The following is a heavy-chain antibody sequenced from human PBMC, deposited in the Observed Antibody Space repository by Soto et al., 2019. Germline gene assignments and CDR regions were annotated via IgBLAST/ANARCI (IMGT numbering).Heavy chain of an antibody. J-gene: IGHJ3*02. V-gene: IGHV3-23*01. CDR1: GFTFSSYG. CDR3: AKGLSAMVTTAFDI. CDR2: ISGSGGST. Sequence: GGSMRLSCAASGFTFSSYGMHWVRQAPGKGLEWVSAISGSGGSTYYADSVKGRFTISRDNSKNTLYLQMNSLRAEDTAVYYCAKGLSAMVTTAFDIWGQGTMVTVSS. D-gene: IGHD5-18*01.